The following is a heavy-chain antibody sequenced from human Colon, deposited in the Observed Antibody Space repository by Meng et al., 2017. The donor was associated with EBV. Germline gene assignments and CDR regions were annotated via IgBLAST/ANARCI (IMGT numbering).Heavy chain of an antibody. J-gene: IGHJ4*02. CDR3: ARGKQDAWELLAY. D-gene: IGHD1-26*01. V-gene: IGHV4-4*02. CDR1: GVSISSNIR. CDR2: IDDSGST. Sequence: QAKGQESGPGLVTPSGTLSLTCGVSGVSISSNIRWTWVRQPPGKGLEWIGDIDDSGSTNYNPSLNSRISISLDKSKNHFSLKVNSVTAADTAVYYCARGKQDAWELLAYWGQGALVTVSS.